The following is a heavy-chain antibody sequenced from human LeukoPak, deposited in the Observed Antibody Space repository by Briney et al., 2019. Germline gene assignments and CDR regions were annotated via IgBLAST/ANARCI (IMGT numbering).Heavy chain of an antibody. CDR1: GVSISSYY. J-gene: IGHJ3*02. D-gene: IGHD3-3*01. Sequence: PSETLSLTCTVSGVSISSYYWSWIRQPPGKGLEWIGYIYYSGSTNYSPSLKSRVTISLDTSKNQFSLKLSSVTAADTAVYYCARVVSVTIFGVVTIEGAFDIWGQGTMVTVSS. V-gene: IGHV4-59*08. CDR2: IYYSGST. CDR3: ARVVSVTIFGVVTIEGAFDI.